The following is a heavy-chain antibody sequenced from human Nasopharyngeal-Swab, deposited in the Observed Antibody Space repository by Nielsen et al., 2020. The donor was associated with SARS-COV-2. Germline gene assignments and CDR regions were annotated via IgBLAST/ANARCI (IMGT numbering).Heavy chain of an antibody. CDR3: ARTGYSSSWYNRYYYYYMDV. Sequence: SETLSLTCAVYGGSFSGYYWSWIRQPPGKGLEWIGEINHSGSTNYNPSLKSRVTISVDTSKNQFSLKLSSVTAADTAMYYCARTGYSSSWYNRYYYYYMDVWGKGTTVTVSS. CDR2: INHSGST. D-gene: IGHD6-13*01. V-gene: IGHV4-34*01. CDR1: GGSFSGYY. J-gene: IGHJ6*03.